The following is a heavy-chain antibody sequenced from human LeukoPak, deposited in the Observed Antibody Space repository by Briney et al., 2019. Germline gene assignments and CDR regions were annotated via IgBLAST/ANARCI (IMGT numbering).Heavy chain of an antibody. J-gene: IGHJ3*02. D-gene: IGHD3-22*01. CDR3: ARDHRITLIVLIRGAFDI. Sequence: SETLSLTCAVYGGSFSGYYWSWIRQPPGKGLEWIGEINHSGSTNYNPSLKSRVTISVDTSKNQFSLKLSSVTAADTAVYYCARDHRITLIVLIRGAFDIWGQGTMVTVSS. CDR2: INHSGST. CDR1: GGSFSGYY. V-gene: IGHV4-34*01.